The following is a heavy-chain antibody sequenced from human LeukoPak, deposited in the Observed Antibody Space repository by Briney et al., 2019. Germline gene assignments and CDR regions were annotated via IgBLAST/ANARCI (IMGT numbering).Heavy chain of an antibody. CDR3: ARRVSSAWALEDY. Sequence: QNGGSLRLSCAASGFTFSGYAMSWVRQAPGKGLEWVSAISGSGGSTYYADSVKGRFTISRDNSKNTLYLQMNSLRAEDTAVYYCARRVSSAWALEDYWGQGTLVTVSS. J-gene: IGHJ4*02. CDR2: ISGSGGST. CDR1: GFTFSGYA. V-gene: IGHV3-23*01. D-gene: IGHD6-19*01.